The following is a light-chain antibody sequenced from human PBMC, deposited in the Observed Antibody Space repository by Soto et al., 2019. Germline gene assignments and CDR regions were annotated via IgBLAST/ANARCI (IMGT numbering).Light chain of an antibody. Sequence: QSALTQPTSVSGSPGQSVAISCTGTSSDVGNYNRVSWYQQPPGTAPRLMIYDVSNRPSGVPDRFSGSKSGNTASLTISGLQADDEADYYCSSYTTSSTYVFGTGTKVTVL. J-gene: IGLJ1*01. V-gene: IGLV2-18*02. CDR1: SSDVGNYNR. CDR3: SSYTTSSTYV. CDR2: DVS.